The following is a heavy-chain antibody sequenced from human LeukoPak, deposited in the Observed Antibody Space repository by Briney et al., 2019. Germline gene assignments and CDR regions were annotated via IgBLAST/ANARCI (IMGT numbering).Heavy chain of an antibody. D-gene: IGHD4-17*01. CDR2: IGCRSSSL. V-gene: IGHV3-21*01. CDR1: GFTFSIYS. J-gene: IGHJ3*01. CDR3: AKEAGQDYGALDAFDV. Sequence: PGGSLRLSCVASGFTFSIYSMNWVRQAPRKGLEWVSSIGCRSSSLYYAESVKGRFTISRDNARNSLYLQMNSLRVEDTAVYYCAKEAGQDYGALDAFDVWGQGTIVTVSS.